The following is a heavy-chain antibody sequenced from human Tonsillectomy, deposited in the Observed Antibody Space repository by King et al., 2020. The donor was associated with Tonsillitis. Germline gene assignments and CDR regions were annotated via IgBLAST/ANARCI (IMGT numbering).Heavy chain of an antibody. CDR2: ISANGGYI. D-gene: IGHD3-22*01. V-gene: IGHV3-21*01. J-gene: IGHJ4*02. CDR1: GFTLSSHT. Sequence: EVQLVESGGGLVRPGGSLRLSCSASGFTLSSHTMNWVRRAPGKGLEWVSSISANGGYIYFADSIKALFTISRDTPKNSLFLQMNRLRAEDTAVYYCARGDLDSSGYFLDYWGQGTLVTVSS. CDR3: ARGDLDSSGYFLDY.